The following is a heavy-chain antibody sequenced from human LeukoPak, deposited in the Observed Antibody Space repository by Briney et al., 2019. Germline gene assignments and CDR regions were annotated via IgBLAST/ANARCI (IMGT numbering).Heavy chain of an antibody. CDR1: GFTFDNYA. V-gene: IGHV3-23*01. CDR3: ARSNRGYIDY. J-gene: IGHJ4*02. D-gene: IGHD1-14*01. Sequence: GGSLRLSCAASGFTFDNYAMTWVRQAPGKGLEWVSTVSGSGHSTDYALSVKGQFTISRDNSKNTLYLQMNSLRAEDTAVYYCARSNRGYIDYWGQGTLVTVSS. CDR2: VSGSGHST.